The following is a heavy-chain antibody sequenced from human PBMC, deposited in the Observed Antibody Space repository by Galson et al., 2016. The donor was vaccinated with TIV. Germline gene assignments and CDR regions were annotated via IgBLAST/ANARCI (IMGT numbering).Heavy chain of an antibody. V-gene: IGHV3-66*02. CDR3: FSMEFYQYFDV. J-gene: IGHJ6*03. Sequence: SLRLSCAASGFSVSDTYMIWVRQAPGKGLEWVSFIYSDDTTYYVDSVKGRFTVSRDFSTNALCLQMNRLRTEDTAVYYCFSMEFYQYFDVWGKGTTVTVSS. D-gene: IGHD1-1*01. CDR2: IYSDDTT. CDR1: GFSVSDTY.